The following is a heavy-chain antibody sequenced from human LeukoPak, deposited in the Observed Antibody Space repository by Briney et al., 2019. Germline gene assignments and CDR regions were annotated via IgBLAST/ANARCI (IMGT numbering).Heavy chain of an antibody. CDR3: AELGITMIGGV. J-gene: IGHJ6*04. CDR1: GFTFSSYE. Sequence: GGSLRLSCAASGFTFSSYEMNWVRQAPGKGLEWVSYICSSGSTIYYADSVKGRFTISRDNAKNSLYLQLNSLRAEDTAVYYCAELGITMIGGVWGKGTTVTISS. V-gene: IGHV3-48*03. D-gene: IGHD3-10*02. CDR2: ICSSGSTI.